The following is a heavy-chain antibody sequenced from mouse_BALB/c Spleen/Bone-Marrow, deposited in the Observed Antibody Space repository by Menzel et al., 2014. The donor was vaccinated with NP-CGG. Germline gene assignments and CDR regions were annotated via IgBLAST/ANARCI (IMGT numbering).Heavy chain of an antibody. CDR2: LRNKANGYTT. V-gene: IGHV7-3*02. D-gene: IGHD1-1*01. J-gene: IGHJ1*01. CDR1: GFTFTDYY. Sequence: LMESGGGLVQRGRSLRLSCATSGFTFTDYYMSWVRQPPVQALEWLGFLRNKANGYTTECSASVKGRFTISRDNSQSILYLQRNTLRAEDSATYYWARPNVPYNYGSSYWYFDVWGAGTTGTGSS. CDR3: ARPNVPYNYGSSYWYFDV.